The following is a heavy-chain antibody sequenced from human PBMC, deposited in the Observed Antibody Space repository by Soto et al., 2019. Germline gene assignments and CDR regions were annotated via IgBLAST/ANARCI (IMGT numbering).Heavy chain of an antibody. CDR1: GFTFSSYA. J-gene: IGHJ4*02. CDR3: ARGIAARPAKSYYFDY. V-gene: IGHV3-30-3*01. CDR2: ISYDGSNK. Sequence: QVQLVESGGGVVQPGRSLRLSCAASGFTFSSYAMHWVRQAPGKGLEWVAVISYDGSNKYYADSVKGRFTISRDNSKNTLYLQMDSLRADDTAVYYCARGIAARPAKSYYFDYWGQGTMVTVSS. D-gene: IGHD6-6*01.